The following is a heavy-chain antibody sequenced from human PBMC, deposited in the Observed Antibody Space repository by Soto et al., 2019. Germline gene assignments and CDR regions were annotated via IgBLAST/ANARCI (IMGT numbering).Heavy chain of an antibody. CDR1: GFTCGDYA. J-gene: IGHJ4*02. Sequence: GGSLRLSCTASGFTCGDYAMSWVRQAPGKGLEWVGFIRSKAYGGTTEYAASVKGRFTISRDDSKSIAYLQMNSLKTEDTAVYYCTRDRICDYWGQGTLVTVSS. CDR3: TRDRICDY. V-gene: IGHV3-49*04. CDR2: IRSKAYGGTT.